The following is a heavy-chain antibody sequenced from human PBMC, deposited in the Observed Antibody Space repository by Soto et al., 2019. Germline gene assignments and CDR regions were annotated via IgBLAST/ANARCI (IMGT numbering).Heavy chain of an antibody. CDR1: GGSISSGGYY. CDR3: AGGGVVWGGIGGSDY. CDR2: IYYSGST. D-gene: IGHD3-10*01. Sequence: QVQLQESGPGLVKPSQTLSLTCTVSGGSISSGGYYWSWIRQHPGKGLEWIGYIYYSGSTYYNPSLQSRVTISVDTSKNQSSLKLRFVTAADSAVYYCAGGGVVWGGIGGSDYWGQGNLVTVSS. J-gene: IGHJ4*02. V-gene: IGHV4-31*03.